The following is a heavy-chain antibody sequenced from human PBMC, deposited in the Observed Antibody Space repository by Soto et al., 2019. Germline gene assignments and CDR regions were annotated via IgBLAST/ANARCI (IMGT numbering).Heavy chain of an antibody. D-gene: IGHD3-10*01. CDR2: INHSGST. Sequence: QVQLQQWGAGLLKPSETLSLTCAVYGGSFSGYYWSWIRQPPGKGLEWIGEINHSGSTNYNPSLKSRVTISVDTSKNQFSLKLSSVTAADTAVYYCATAYYAVGDAFDIWGQGTMVTVSS. CDR3: ATAYYAVGDAFDI. CDR1: GGSFSGYY. V-gene: IGHV4-34*01. J-gene: IGHJ3*02.